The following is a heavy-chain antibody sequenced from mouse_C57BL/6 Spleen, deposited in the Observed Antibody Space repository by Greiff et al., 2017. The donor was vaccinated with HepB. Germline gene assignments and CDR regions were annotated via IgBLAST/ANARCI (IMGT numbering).Heavy chain of an antibody. CDR3: GRWRQVGAWLAY. V-gene: IGHV1-82*01. Sequence: VQLQQSGPELVKPGASVKISCKASGYAFSSSWMNWVKQRPGKGLEWIGRIYPGDGDTNYNGKFKGKATLTADKSSSTAYMQLRSLTSEDAGVYFGGRWRQVGAWLAYWGQGTLVTVSA. CDR1: GYAFSSSW. D-gene: IGHD3-1*01. J-gene: IGHJ3*01. CDR2: IYPGDGDT.